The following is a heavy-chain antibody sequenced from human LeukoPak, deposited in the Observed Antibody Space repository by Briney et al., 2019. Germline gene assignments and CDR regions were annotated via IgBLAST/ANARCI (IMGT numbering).Heavy chain of an antibody. Sequence: GASLKISCKGSGYSFTTCWIGWVRQMPGKGLEWMGIIYPSDSDTTYSPSFQGQVTISADKSISTAYLYWSSLKASDTAMYYCARLYGTKIDYWGQGTLVTVSS. D-gene: IGHD1-26*01. CDR2: IYPSDSDT. CDR3: ARLYGTKIDY. V-gene: IGHV5-51*01. J-gene: IGHJ4*02. CDR1: GYSFTTCW.